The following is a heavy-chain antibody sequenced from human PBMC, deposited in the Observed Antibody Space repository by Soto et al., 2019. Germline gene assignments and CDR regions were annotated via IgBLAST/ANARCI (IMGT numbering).Heavy chain of an antibody. CDR2: INHSGST. J-gene: IGHJ2*01. D-gene: IGHD2-8*01. Sequence: SETLSLTCAVYGGYFSGYYWSWIRQPPGKGLEWIGEINHSGSTNYNPSLKSRVTISVDTSKNQFSLRLSSVTAADTAVCYCAREIMPLTNDWYFDLWGRGTLVTVSS. V-gene: IGHV4-34*01. CDR3: AREIMPLTNDWYFDL. CDR1: GGYFSGYY.